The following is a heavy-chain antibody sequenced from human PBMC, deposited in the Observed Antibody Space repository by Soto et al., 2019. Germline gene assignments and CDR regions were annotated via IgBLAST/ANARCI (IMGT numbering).Heavy chain of an antibody. CDR3: VRDTFSGDSSGPHY. Sequence: PGESLKISCNGSGYSFTNYWIGWVRQMPGKGLEWMGMIYPGDSDTRYSPSFQGQVTMSADKSISTAYLQWSSLKASDTAMYYCVRDTFSGDSSGPHYWGQGTLVTVSS. CDR1: GYSFTNYW. CDR2: IYPGDSDT. D-gene: IGHD3-22*01. V-gene: IGHV5-51*01. J-gene: IGHJ4*02.